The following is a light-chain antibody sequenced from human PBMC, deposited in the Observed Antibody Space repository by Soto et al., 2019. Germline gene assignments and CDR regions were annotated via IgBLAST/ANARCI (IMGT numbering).Light chain of an antibody. CDR1: QRVSGSC. Sequence: LTHSSCTLTLYPAERALLSCGGIQRVSGSCLAWFQQKPGQATSILIYGVSSRATRIPDTFSGRGSGTDFSVTISGLEPEDCAVYYWQQYCSSRRWTSGVGAKVDIK. V-gene: IGKV3-20*01. CDR3: QQYCSSRRWT. J-gene: IGKJ1*01. CDR2: GVS.